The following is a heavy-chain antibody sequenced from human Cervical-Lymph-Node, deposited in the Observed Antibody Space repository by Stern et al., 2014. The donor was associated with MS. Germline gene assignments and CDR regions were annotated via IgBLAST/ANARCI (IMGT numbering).Heavy chain of an antibody. CDR1: GFTFSNYA. J-gene: IGHJ6*02. D-gene: IGHD6-6*01. CDR2: IWYDGSKK. CDR3: ARESLSIESLAAYYSYYGMDV. Sequence: VHLVESGGGVVQPGTSLRLSCAASGFTFSNYAMQWVRQAPGKGLEWVGVIWYDGSKKYYADSLKGRVTISRENPKNTVYLQMNSLRVEDTAVYYCARESLSIESLAAYYSYYGMDVWGQGTTVTVSS. V-gene: IGHV3-33*01.